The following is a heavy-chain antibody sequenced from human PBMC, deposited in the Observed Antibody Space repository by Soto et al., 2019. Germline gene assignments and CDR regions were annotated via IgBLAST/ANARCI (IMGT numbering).Heavy chain of an antibody. J-gene: IGHJ6*02. D-gene: IGHD2-15*01. V-gene: IGHV1-69*12. CDR2: IIPIFGTA. CDR1: GGTFSSYA. Sequence: QVQLVQSGAEVKKPGSSVKVSCKASGGTFSSYAISWVRQAPGQGLEWMGGIIPIFGTANYAQKFQGRVTITADESTRAANMELSSLRSEDTAVYYCASKTRYCSGGSCYYYYYGMDVWGQGTTVTVSS. CDR3: ASKTRYCSGGSCYYYYYGMDV.